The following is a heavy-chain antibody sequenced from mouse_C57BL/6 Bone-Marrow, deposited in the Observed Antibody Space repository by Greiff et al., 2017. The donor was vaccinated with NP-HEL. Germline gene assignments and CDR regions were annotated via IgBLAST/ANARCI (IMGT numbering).Heavy chain of an antibody. Sequence: VQLQQSGAELVRPGASVKLSCTASGFNIKDDYMHWVKQRPEQGLEWIGWIDPENGDTEYAPKFQGKATITADTSSNTAYLQLSSLTSDDTAVYYCTTGYGNRWYFDVWGTGTTVTVSS. CDR3: TTGYGNRWYFDV. CDR2: IDPENGDT. CDR1: GFNIKDDY. J-gene: IGHJ1*03. V-gene: IGHV14-4*01. D-gene: IGHD2-10*02.